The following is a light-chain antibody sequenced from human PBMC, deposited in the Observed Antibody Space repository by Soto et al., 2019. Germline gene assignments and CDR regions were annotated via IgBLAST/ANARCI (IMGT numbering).Light chain of an antibody. CDR2: DVS. Sequence: QSVLTQPASVSGSPGQSITNSCTGTSSDVGGYNYVSWYQQHPGKAPKLMIYDVSNRPSGVSNRFSGSKSGNTASLTISGLQAEDEADYYCSSYTSSSTLDVFGTGTKV. CDR1: SSDVGGYNY. V-gene: IGLV2-14*01. J-gene: IGLJ1*01. CDR3: SSYTSSSTLDV.